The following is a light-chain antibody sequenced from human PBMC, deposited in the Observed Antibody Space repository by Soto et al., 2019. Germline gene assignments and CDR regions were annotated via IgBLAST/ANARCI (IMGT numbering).Light chain of an antibody. V-gene: IGLV2-8*01. CDR2: EVN. CDR3: SSYAGNNNVV. CDR1: SSDVGDYKF. J-gene: IGLJ2*01. Sequence: QSALTQPPSASGSPGQSVTISCTGTSSDVGDYKFVSWYQQHPGKAPKLLMYEVNRRPSGVPDRFSGSKSGNTASLTVSGLQAEDEAEYYCSSYAGNNNVVFGGGTKL.